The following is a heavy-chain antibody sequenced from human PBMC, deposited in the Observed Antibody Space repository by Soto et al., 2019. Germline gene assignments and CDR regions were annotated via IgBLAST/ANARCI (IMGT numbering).Heavy chain of an antibody. CDR3: AREDESSGYAGTCHH. V-gene: IGHV3-30-3*01. CDR2: ISNDGNK. J-gene: IGHJ1*01. Sequence: QVQLVESGGDVVQPGRSLRLSCAASGFIFSSYVIHWVRQGPGKGLEWVALISNDGNKHYADSVKDRFTTSRDNSKNKLDMETNRLIAEDTGIYYCAREDESSGYAGTCHHWGQDSLFTVS. D-gene: IGHD3-22*01. CDR1: GFIFSSYV.